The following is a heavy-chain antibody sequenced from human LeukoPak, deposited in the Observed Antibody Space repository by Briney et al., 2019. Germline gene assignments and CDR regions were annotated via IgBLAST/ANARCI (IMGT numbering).Heavy chain of an antibody. J-gene: IGHJ4*02. V-gene: IGHV1-69*13. Sequence: ASVKVSCKVSGYTLTELSMHWVRQAPGQGLEWMGGIIPILGTANYAQKFQGRVTIIADESTSTAYMELSSLRSEDTAVYYCARDHDSSGYYYFDYWGQGTLVTVSS. CDR1: GYTLTELS. D-gene: IGHD3-22*01. CDR2: IIPILGTA. CDR3: ARDHDSSGYYYFDY.